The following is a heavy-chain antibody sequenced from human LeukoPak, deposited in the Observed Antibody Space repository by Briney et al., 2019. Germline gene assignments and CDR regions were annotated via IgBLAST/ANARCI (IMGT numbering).Heavy chain of an antibody. CDR1: GGSISSYY. D-gene: IGHD2-21*02. V-gene: IGHV4-59*01. Sequence: SETLSLTCTVSGGSISSYYWSWIRRPPGKGLEWIGYIYYSGSTNYNPSLKSRVTISVDTSKNQFSLKLSSVTAADTAVYYCASSIVVVTAGEYFQHWGQGTLVTVSS. J-gene: IGHJ1*01. CDR2: IYYSGST. CDR3: ASSIVVVTAGEYFQH.